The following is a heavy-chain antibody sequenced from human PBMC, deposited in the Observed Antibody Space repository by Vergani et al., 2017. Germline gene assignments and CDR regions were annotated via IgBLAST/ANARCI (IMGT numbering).Heavy chain of an antibody. CDR2: IYHSGST. D-gene: IGHD6-13*01. J-gene: IGHJ5*02. CDR1: GYSISSGYY. CDR3: ARSRQQLVRGYNWFDP. V-gene: IGHV4-38-2*01. Sequence: QVQLQESGPGLVKPSETLSLTCAVSGYSISSGYYWGWIRQPPGKGLEWIGSIYHSGSTYYHPSLKSRVTISVDTSKNQFSLKLSSVTAADTAVYYCARSRQQLVRGYNWFDPWGQGTLVTVSS.